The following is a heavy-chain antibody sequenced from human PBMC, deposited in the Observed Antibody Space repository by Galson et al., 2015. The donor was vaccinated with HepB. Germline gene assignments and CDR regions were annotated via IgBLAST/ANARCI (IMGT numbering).Heavy chain of an antibody. D-gene: IGHD1-26*01. J-gene: IGHJ4*02. CDR1: GGSISSSSYY. CDR2: IYYSGST. Sequence: ETVSLTCTVSGGSISSSSYYWGWIRQPPGKGLEWIGSIYYSGSTYYNPSLKSRVTISVDTSKNQFSLKLSSVTAADTAVYYCARQFNSGSYAYYDYWGQGTLVTVSS. V-gene: IGHV4-39*01. CDR3: ARQFNSGSYAYYDY.